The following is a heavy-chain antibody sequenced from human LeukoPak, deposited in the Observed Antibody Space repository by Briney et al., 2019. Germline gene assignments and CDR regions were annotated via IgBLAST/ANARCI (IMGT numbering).Heavy chain of an antibody. J-gene: IGHJ4*02. CDR1: GYTFNNHY. V-gene: IGHV1-46*02. CDR3: ARQGTYSSAIGMGY. Sequence: ASVNVSCKASGYTFNNHYMYWVRQAPGQGLEWMGVINPSGGSTSYAQKFQGRVTMTRDTSTRTVYMEVNSLRSEDTAVYYCARQGTYSSAIGMGYWGQGTLVTVSS. D-gene: IGHD6-19*01. CDR2: INPSGGST.